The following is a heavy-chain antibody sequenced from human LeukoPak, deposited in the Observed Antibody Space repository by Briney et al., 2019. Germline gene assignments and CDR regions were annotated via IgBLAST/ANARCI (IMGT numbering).Heavy chain of an antibody. J-gene: IGHJ4*02. CDR3: ASMHQYCSSTSCDLYDY. CDR1: GFTVSSNY. D-gene: IGHD2-2*01. V-gene: IGHV3-66*02. CDR2: IYSGGST. Sequence: GGSLRLSCAASGFTVSSNYMSWVRQAPGKGLEWVPVIYSGGSTYYADSVKGRFTISRDNSKNTLYLQMNSLRAEDTAVYYCASMHQYCSSTSCDLYDYWGQGTLVTVSS.